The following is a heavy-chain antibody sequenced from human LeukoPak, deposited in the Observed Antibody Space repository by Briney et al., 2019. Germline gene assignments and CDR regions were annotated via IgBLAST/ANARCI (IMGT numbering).Heavy chain of an antibody. Sequence: ASVKVSCKASGYTFTGYYMHWVRQAPGQGLEWMGWINPNSGGTNYAQKFQGRVTMTRDTSISTAYMELSRLRSDGTAVYYCARVPYGYNWFDPWGQGTLVTVSS. CDR1: GYTFTGYY. CDR2: INPNSGGT. V-gene: IGHV1-2*02. D-gene: IGHD4-17*01. CDR3: ARVPYGYNWFDP. J-gene: IGHJ5*02.